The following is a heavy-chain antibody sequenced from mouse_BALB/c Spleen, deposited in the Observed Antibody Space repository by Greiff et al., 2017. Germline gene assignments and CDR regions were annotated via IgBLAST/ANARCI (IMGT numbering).Heavy chain of an antibody. J-gene: IGHJ4*01. CDR1: GFTFSNYW. CDR2: IRLKSNNYAT. CDR3: TRVLYYYAMDY. V-gene: IGHV6-6*02. Sequence: EVQVVESGGGLVQPGGSMKLSCVASGFTFSNYWMNWVRQSPEKGLEWVAEIRLKSNNYATHYAESVKGRFTISRDDSKSSVYLQMNNLRAEDTGIYYCTRVLYYYAMDYWGQGTSVTVSS.